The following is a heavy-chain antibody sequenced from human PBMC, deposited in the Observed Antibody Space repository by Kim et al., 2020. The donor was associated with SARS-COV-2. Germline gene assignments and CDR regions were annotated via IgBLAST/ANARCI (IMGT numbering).Heavy chain of an antibody. Sequence: DKTYYVESVKGRLTISRDNSKNTLYLQMSSLRVEDTAVYCCATNLAAAGVVWGQGTLVTVSS. D-gene: IGHD6-13*01. CDR2: DKT. CDR3: ATNLAAAGVV. J-gene: IGHJ4*02. V-gene: IGHV3-66*01.